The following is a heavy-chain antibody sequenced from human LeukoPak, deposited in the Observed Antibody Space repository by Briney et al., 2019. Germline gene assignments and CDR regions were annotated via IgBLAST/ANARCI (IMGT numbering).Heavy chain of an antibody. D-gene: IGHD6-13*01. Sequence: SETLSLTCTVSGGSISSYYWSWIRQPPGKGLEWIGYIYYSGSTNYNPSLKSRVTISVDTSKNQFSLKLRSVTAADTAVYYCARERLAAAGTQYYYYYYYMDVWGKGTTVTISS. CDR2: IYYSGST. CDR1: GGSISSYY. J-gene: IGHJ6*03. CDR3: ARERLAAAGTQYYYYYYYMDV. V-gene: IGHV4-59*01.